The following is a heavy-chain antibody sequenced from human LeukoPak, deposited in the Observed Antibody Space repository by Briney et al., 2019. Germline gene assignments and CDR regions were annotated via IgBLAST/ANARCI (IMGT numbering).Heavy chain of an antibody. J-gene: IGHJ4*02. CDR1: GGSFSGYY. Sequence: SETLSLTCAVYGGSFSGYYWSWIRQPPGKGLEWIEEINHSGSTNYNPSLKSRVTISVDTSNNHFSLKLSSVTAADTAVYYCARGSRGYSYGWGQGTLVTVSS. CDR2: INHSGST. V-gene: IGHV4-34*01. CDR3: ARGSRGYSYG. D-gene: IGHD5-18*01.